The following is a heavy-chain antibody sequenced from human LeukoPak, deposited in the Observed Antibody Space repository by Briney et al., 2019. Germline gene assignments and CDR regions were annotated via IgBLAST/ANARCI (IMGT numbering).Heavy chain of an antibody. V-gene: IGHV1-8*01. D-gene: IGHD3-3*02. Sequence: EWMGWMKPNSGDTGYAQKFQGRVTMTRNTSISTAYMELSSLRSEDTAVYYCARTPHLRHWGQGTLVTVSS. CDR3: ARTPHLRH. CDR2: MKPNSGDT. J-gene: IGHJ1*01.